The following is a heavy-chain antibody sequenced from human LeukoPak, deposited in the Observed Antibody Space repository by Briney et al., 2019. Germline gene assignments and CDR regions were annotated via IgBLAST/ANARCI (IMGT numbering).Heavy chain of an antibody. Sequence: PGGSLRLSCAASGSYWMHWIRQAPGKGLVWVSHINSDGSWTSYADSVKGRFTISKDNAKNTVYLQMNNLRAEDTAVYYCVSFYETYWGRGTLVTVSS. V-gene: IGHV3-74*01. D-gene: IGHD2/OR15-2a*01. J-gene: IGHJ4*02. CDR1: GSYW. CDR2: INSDGSWT. CDR3: VSFYETY.